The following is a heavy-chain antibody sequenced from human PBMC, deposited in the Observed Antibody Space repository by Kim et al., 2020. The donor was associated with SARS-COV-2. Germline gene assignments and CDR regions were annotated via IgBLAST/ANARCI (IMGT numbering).Heavy chain of an antibody. J-gene: IGHJ5*02. D-gene: IGHD6-25*01. CDR3: ARLFRTDPQRFDP. V-gene: IGHV4-39*01. Sequence: YYNPSLKSRFSVFVDTSTNEFSLRLTSVTAADTATYYCARLFRTDPQRFDPWGPGALVTVSS.